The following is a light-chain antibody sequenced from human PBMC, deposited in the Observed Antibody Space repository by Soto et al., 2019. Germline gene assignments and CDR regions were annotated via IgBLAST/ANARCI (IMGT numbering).Light chain of an antibody. CDR3: QQRNNWPPSIT. CDR2: RAS. Sequence: EIVLTQSPGTLSLSAGERATLSCRASQSVSSNYLAWYQQKPGQAPKVLIYRASIRATGIPDRFTGSGSGTDFTLTISSLEPEDFAVYYCQQRNNWPPSITFGPGTRLEIK. J-gene: IGKJ5*01. CDR1: QSVSSNY. V-gene: IGKV3D-20*02.